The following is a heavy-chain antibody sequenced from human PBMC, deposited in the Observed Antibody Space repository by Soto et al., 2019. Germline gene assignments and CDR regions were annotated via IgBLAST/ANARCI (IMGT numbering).Heavy chain of an antibody. D-gene: IGHD3-16*01. CDR2: IRSKANSYAT. CDR3: LGSQFVYGMDV. CDR1: GFTFSGSA. J-gene: IGHJ6*02. Sequence: PGGSLRLSCAASGFTFSGSAMHWVRQASGKGLEWVGRIRSKANSYATAYAASVKGRFTISRDDSKNTAYLQMNSLKTEDTAVYYCLGSQFVYGMDVWGQGTTVTVSS. V-gene: IGHV3-73*01.